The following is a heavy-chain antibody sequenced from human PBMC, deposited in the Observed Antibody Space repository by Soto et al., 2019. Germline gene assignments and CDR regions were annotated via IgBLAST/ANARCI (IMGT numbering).Heavy chain of an antibody. Sequence: EVQLLESGGGLVQPGGSLRLSCAASGFTFSSYAMSWVRQAPVKGLEWVSAVSGSGGSTYYADSVKGRFTISGDNCKNALDLQMTSLSAEDTAVYYCAKEGEGGGGDYWGQGTMGTVSS. J-gene: IGHJ4*02. CDR2: VSGSGGST. CDR3: AKEGEGGGGDY. V-gene: IGHV3-23*01. D-gene: IGHD2-15*01. CDR1: GFTFSSYA.